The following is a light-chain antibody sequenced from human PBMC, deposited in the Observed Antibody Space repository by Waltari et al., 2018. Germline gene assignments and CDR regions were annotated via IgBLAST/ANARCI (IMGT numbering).Light chain of an antibody. V-gene: IGLV1-47*01. CDR3: ATRDEGPTVV. J-gene: IGLJ2*01. CDR2: FTH. CDR1: ISNIGTHY. Sequence: QSVLTQPPSASGTPGQSVTISCSGSISNIGTHYVYWYQQLPGTAPKLLIYFTHQRPSGVPDRFSASKSGTSASLAISGLRFEDEADYYCATRDEGPTVVFGGGTKLTVL.